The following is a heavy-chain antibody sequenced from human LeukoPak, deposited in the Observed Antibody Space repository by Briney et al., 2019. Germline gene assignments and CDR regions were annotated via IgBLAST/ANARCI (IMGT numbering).Heavy chain of an antibody. V-gene: IGHV1-69*04. J-gene: IGHJ4*02. D-gene: IGHD6-13*01. CDR2: MIPILNIA. CDR3: ARESLSGGIAAADPFDY. Sequence: SVKVSCKASGGTFNRHAFSWVRQTPGQGLEWMGMMIPILNIANSAQKFQDRVTITADKSTSTAYMELSSLRAEDTAVYYCARESLSGGIAAADPFDYWGQGTLVTVSS. CDR1: GGTFNRHA.